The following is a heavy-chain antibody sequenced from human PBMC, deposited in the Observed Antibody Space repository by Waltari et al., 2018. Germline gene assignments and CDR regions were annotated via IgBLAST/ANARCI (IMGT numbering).Heavy chain of an antibody. J-gene: IGHJ4*02. CDR2: IYLSGNT. Sequence: QVQLQESGPGLVKPSETLSLTCTVSGYSITSGYYWGCIRPPPGKGLACIGIIYLSGNTDYNPSLKGRLTISVDTSKNQFSLRLSSVTAADTAVYYCARAPMSGAATGTFDFWGLGSLVTVSP. V-gene: IGHV4-38-2*02. CDR1: GYSITSGYY. D-gene: IGHD6-13*01. CDR3: ARAPMSGAATGTFDF.